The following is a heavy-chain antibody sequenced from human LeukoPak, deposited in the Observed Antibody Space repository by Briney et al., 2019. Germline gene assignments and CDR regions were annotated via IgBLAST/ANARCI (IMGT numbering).Heavy chain of an antibody. D-gene: IGHD3-10*01. CDR3: ARGRDYGSHFDF. Sequence: ASVKVSCKASGYTFTSSYMYWVRQAPGQGLECMGIINPSGGSTSYAQNFHGRLTMTRDTSTSTVYMELSSLRSEDTAMYYCARGRDYGSHFDFWGRGTLVTVSS. V-gene: IGHV1-46*01. CDR2: INPSGGST. CDR1: GYTFTSSY. J-gene: IGHJ4*02.